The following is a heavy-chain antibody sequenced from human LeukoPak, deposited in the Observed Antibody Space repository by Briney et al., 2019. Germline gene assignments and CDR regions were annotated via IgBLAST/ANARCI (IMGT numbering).Heavy chain of an antibody. J-gene: IGHJ4*02. CDR3: AKDRGYSYGTGHFDY. D-gene: IGHD5-18*01. V-gene: IGHV3-33*06. CDR1: GFTFSSYA. CDR2: IWYDGSNK. Sequence: PGGSLRLSCAASGFTFSSYAMSWVRQAPGKGLEWVAVIWYDGSNKYYADSVKGRFTISRDNSKNTLYLQMNSLRAEDTAVYYCAKDRGYSYGTGHFDYWGQGTLVTVSS.